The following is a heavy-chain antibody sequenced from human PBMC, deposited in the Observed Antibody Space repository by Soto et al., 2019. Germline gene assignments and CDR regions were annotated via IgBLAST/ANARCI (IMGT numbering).Heavy chain of an antibody. CDR2: ISAYNGNT. Sequence: GASVKVSCKASGYMFVTYGINWVRQAPGQGLEWMGWISAYNGNTKYAQNLQGRVTMTTDASTSTAYMEMRSLRSDDTAVYYCARDLDGSGSYYTDYWGPGNLVPVSS. V-gene: IGHV1-18*01. CDR1: GYMFVTYG. CDR3: ARDLDGSGSYYTDY. D-gene: IGHD3-10*01. J-gene: IGHJ4*02.